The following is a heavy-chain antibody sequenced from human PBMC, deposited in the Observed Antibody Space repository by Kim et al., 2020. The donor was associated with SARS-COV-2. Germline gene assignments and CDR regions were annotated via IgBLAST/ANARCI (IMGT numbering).Heavy chain of an antibody. Sequence: SETLSLTCAVYGGSFSGYYWSWIRQPPGKGLEWIGEINHSGSTNYNPSLKSRVTISVDTSKNQFSLKLSSVTAADTAVYYCARGLLMVRGVTTYFDYWGQGTLVTVSS. D-gene: IGHD3-10*01. CDR3: ARGLLMVRGVTTYFDY. V-gene: IGHV4-34*01. CDR1: GGSFSGYY. CDR2: INHSGST. J-gene: IGHJ4*02.